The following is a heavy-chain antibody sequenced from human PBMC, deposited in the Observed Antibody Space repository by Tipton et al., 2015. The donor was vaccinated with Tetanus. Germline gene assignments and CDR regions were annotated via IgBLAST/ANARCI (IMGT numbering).Heavy chain of an antibody. CDR2: IYYSGNT. Sequence: GLVKPSETLSLTCTVSGDSISFYYWSWIRQPPGKGLEWIGYIYYSGNTKYNPSLKSRVTMSVDTSKNQFSLNLTSVTPADTAVYYCVRDLRRYQQNNWFDPWGQGTLVTVSS. D-gene: IGHD2-2*01. CDR3: VRDLRRYQQNNWFDP. CDR1: GDSISFYY. V-gene: IGHV4-59*01. J-gene: IGHJ5*02.